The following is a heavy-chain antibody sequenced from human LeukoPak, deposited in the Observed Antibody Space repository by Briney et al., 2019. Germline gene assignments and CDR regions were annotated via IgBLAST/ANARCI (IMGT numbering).Heavy chain of an antibody. J-gene: IGHJ4*01. V-gene: IGHV3-11*03. Sequence: GGSLPLYCAASGFTFSDYYMSCIRQAPGKGLEGVSYISSSSSYINYADSVKGRFTISRDNAKNSLYLQMTSLRAEDTAVYYCARSLTYCGGDCYSGDFDYWGHG. D-gene: IGHD2-21*02. CDR3: ARSLTYCGGDCYSGDFDY. CDR2: ISSSSSYI. CDR1: GFTFSDYY.